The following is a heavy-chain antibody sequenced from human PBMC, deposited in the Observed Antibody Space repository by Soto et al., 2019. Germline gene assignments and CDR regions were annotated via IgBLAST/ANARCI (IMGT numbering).Heavy chain of an antibody. CDR3: ARDGYSSSWYPSLYYYYYYMDV. CDR2: INSDGSST. Sequence: GGSLRLSCAASGFTFSSYWMHWVRQAPGKGLVWVSRINSDGSSTSYADSVKGRFTISRDNAKNTLYLQMNSLRAEDTAVYYCARDGYSSSWYPSLYYYYYYMDVWGKGTTVTVSS. V-gene: IGHV3-74*01. CDR1: GFTFSSYW. J-gene: IGHJ6*03. D-gene: IGHD6-13*01.